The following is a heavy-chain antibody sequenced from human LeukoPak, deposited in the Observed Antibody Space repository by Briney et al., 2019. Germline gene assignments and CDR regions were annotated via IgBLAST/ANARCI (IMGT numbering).Heavy chain of an antibody. CDR3: AAGYYYDSSGYYYGPIDY. J-gene: IGHJ4*02. Sequence: ASVKVSCKASGYTFTDYYMHWVRQAPGQGLEWMGWINPSSGGTNYAQKFQERVTITRDMSTSTAYMELSSLRSEDTAVYYCAAGYYYDSSGYYYGPIDYWGQGTLVTVSS. CDR1: GYTFTDYY. D-gene: IGHD3-22*01. V-gene: IGHV1-2*02. CDR2: INPSSGGT.